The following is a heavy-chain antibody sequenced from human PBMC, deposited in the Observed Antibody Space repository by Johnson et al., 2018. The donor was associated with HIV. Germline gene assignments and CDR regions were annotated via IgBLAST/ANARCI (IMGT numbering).Heavy chain of an antibody. CDR3: ARAGRLGYCSGGSCYSPAFDI. CDR2: ISSSGSTI. D-gene: IGHD2-15*01. V-gene: IGHV3-48*03. CDR1: GFTFSTYA. J-gene: IGHJ3*02. Sequence: VQLVESGGGVVRPGRSLSLSCTASGFTFSTYAMHWVRQAPGKGLEWVSYISSSGSTIYYADSVKGRFTISRDNAKNSLYLQMNSLRAEDTAVYYCARAGRLGYCSGGSCYSPAFDIWCQGTMVTVS.